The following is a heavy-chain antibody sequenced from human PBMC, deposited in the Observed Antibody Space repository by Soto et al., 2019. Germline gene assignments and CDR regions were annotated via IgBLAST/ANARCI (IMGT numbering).Heavy chain of an antibody. V-gene: IGHV1-2*04. J-gene: IGHJ4*02. CDR1: GYTFTGYY. D-gene: IGHD1-26*01. CDR2: INPNSGGT. Sequence: VQLVQSGAEVKKPGASVKVSCKASGYTFTGYYMHWVRQAPGQGLEWMGWINPNSGGTNYAQKFQGWVTMTRDTSISTAYMELSRLRSDDTAVYYCATQRSEWELSFDYWGQGTLVTVSS. CDR3: ATQRSEWELSFDY.